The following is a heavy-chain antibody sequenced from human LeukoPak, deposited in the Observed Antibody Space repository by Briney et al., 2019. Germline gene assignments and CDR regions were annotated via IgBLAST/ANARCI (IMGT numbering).Heavy chain of an antibody. CDR1: GGSITSSSYY. D-gene: IGHD2-15*01. J-gene: IGHJ6*03. V-gene: IGHV4-39*07. CDR3: ARGYCSGGSCYSYYYYNYMDV. CDR2: IHYSGST. Sequence: SETLSLTCTVSGGSITSSSYYWGWIRQPPGKGLEWIGSIHYSGSTNYNPSLKSRVTISVDTSKNQFSLKLSSVTAADTAVYYCARGYCSGGSCYSYYYYNYMDVWGKGTTVTVSS.